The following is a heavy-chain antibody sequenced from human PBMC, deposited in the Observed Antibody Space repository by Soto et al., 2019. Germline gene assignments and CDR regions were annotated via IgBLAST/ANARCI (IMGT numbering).Heavy chain of an antibody. Sequence: GGSLRLSCAASGFTFSNAWMSWVRQAPGKGLEWVGRIKSKTDGGTADYAAPVKGRFTISRDDSKNTLYLQMNSLKTEDKDVYYCTTTCGGAFDIWGQGTMVTVSS. CDR1: GFTFSNAW. J-gene: IGHJ3*02. V-gene: IGHV3-15*01. CDR3: TTTCGGAFDI. CDR2: IKSKTDGGTA. D-gene: IGHD3-10*01.